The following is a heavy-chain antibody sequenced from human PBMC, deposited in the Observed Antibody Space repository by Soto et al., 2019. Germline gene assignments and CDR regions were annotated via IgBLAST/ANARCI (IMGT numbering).Heavy chain of an antibody. J-gene: IGHJ5*02. CDR2: ISSSSSTI. V-gene: IGHV3-48*01. CDR3: YAQQEGKYCSSTSCYGVWVDP. Sequence: GGSLRLSCAASGFTFSSYSMNWVRQAPGKGLEWVSYISSSSSTIYYAYSVKGRFTISRDNAKNTLYLQMNSLRAGDTAVYYCYAQQEGKYCSSTSCYGVWVDPWGQGTLVTVSS. D-gene: IGHD2-2*01. CDR1: GFTFSSYS.